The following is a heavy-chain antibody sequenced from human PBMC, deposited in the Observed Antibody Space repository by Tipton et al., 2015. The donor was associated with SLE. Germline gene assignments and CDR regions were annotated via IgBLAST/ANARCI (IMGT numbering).Heavy chain of an antibody. CDR1: GFTFSSHW. CDR2: TNNDGSDT. CDR3: AKEREGTPRTFDI. J-gene: IGHJ3*02. D-gene: IGHD1-1*01. V-gene: IGHV3-74*03. Sequence: SLRLSCAASGFTFSSHWIHWVRQAPGKGLVWVSRTNNDGSDTTYADSVKGRFTVSRDNTKNTLYLQMNSLRDEDAAVYYCAKEREGTPRTFDIWGQGTMVTVSS.